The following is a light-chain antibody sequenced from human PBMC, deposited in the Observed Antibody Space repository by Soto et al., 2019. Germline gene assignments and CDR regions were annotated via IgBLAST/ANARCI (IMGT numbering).Light chain of an antibody. Sequence: QSALTQPRSVSGSPGQSVTISCTGTSSDVGGYNYVSWYQQHPGKAPKLMIYDVSKRPSGVPDRFSGSKSGHTASLTISGLQADEEADYYCFSYADNSTLVFGGGTKVTVL. CDR2: DVS. V-gene: IGLV2-11*01. J-gene: IGLJ3*02. CDR1: SSDVGGYNY. CDR3: FSYADNSTLV.